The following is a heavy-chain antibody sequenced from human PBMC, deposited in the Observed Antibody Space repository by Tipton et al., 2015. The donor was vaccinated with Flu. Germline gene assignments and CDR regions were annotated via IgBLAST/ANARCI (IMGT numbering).Heavy chain of an antibody. CDR3: ARAIAGADSL. CDR1: GFTFRDFW. Sequence: SLRLPCVASGFTFRDFWMSWVRQAPGKGLEWVANIKQDGSVKYYVDSVKGRFTISRDNAKNSLYLQMNSLRAEDTAVYYCARAIAGADSLWGQGTLVTVSS. D-gene: IGHD3-16*01. CDR2: IKQDGSVK. V-gene: IGHV3-7*04. J-gene: IGHJ4*02.